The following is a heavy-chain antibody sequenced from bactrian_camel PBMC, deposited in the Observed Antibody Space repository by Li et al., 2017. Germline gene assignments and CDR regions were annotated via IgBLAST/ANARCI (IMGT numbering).Heavy chain of an antibody. Sequence: HVQLVESGGGSVQAGGSLTLSCAASGSTKDYYYWGWFREAPGKEREGVATIDAENTATYGKSVKGRFTISKDNAKKILYLQMNSLKPEDTAMYYCVTDQWDTYCSDPQGKYGEWGRGTQVTVS. CDR2: IDAENTA. D-gene: IGHD3*01. CDR3: VTDQWDTYCSDPQGKYGE. CDR1: GSTKDYYY. J-gene: IGHJ4*01. V-gene: IGHV3S55*01.